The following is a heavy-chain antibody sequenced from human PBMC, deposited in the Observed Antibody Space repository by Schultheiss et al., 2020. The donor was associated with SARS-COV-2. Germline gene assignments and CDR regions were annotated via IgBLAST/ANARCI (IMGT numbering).Heavy chain of an antibody. CDR1: GFTFSDHY. Sequence: GGSLRLSCAVSGFTFSDHYMDWVRQAPGKGLEWVGRSRNKANSYTTEYAASVKGRFTISRDDSKNSLYLQMNSLRAEDTAVYYCARGAYLGDHFDYWGQGTLVTVSS. D-gene: IGHD7-27*01. V-gene: IGHV3-72*01. J-gene: IGHJ4*02. CDR3: ARGAYLGDHFDY. CDR2: SRNKANSYTT.